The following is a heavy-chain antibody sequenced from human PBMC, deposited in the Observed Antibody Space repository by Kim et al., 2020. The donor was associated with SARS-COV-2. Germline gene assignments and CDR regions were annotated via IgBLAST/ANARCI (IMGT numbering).Heavy chain of an antibody. CDR3: ARERGGDLRFYYGMDV. Sequence: SETLSLTCTVSGGSISSGGYYWSWIRQHPGKGLEWIGYIYYSGSTYYNLSLKSRVTISVDTSKNQFSLKLSSVTAADTAVYYCARERGGDLRFYYGMDVWGQGTTVTVSS. D-gene: IGHD3-3*01. CDR1: GGSISSGGYY. V-gene: IGHV4-31*03. J-gene: IGHJ6*02. CDR2: IYYSGST.